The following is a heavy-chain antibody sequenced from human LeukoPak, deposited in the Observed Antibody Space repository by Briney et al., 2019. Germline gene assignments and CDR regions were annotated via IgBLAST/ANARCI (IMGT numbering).Heavy chain of an antibody. CDR2: ISGSGGST. J-gene: IGHJ4*02. Sequence: GGSLRLSCAASGSTFSSYAMSWVCQAPGKGLEWVSAISGSGGSTYYADSVKGRFTISRDNSKNTLYLQMNSLRAEDTAVYYCAKTRPLDSSSWSHGDYWGQGTLVTVSS. D-gene: IGHD6-13*01. CDR3: AKTRPLDSSSWSHGDY. V-gene: IGHV3-23*01. CDR1: GSTFSSYA.